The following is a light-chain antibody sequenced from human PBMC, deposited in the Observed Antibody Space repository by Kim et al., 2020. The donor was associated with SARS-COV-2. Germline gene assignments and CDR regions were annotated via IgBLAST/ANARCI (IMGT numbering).Light chain of an antibody. CDR3: SSYAGSNNLV. V-gene: IGLV2-8*01. CDR2: EVS. J-gene: IGLJ2*01. Sequence: SVTIPCTGTSSDVGGYNYVSWYQQHPGKAPKLMIYEVSKRPSGVPDRFSGSKSGNTASLTVSGLQAEDEADYYCSSYAGSNNLVFGGGTQLTVL. CDR1: SSDVGGYNY.